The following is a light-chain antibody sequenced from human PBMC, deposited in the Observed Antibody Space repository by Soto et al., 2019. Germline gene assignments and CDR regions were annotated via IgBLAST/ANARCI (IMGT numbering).Light chain of an antibody. CDR1: QSLSTSS. CDR3: QFFGSSP. CDR2: AAS. V-gene: IGKV3-20*01. Sequence: EIVLTQSPGTLSLSPGDRGTLTCRASQSLSTSSLAWYQHRPGQAPRLLIYAASRRAVGIPDRFSGSGSGTDFILTISRLGPEDFPVFYCQFFGSSPFGPGTQVDIK. J-gene: IGKJ3*01.